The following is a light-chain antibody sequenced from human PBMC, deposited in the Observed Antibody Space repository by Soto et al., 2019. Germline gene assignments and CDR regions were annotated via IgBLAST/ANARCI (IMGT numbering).Light chain of an antibody. CDR2: GAS. J-gene: IGKJ4*01. CDR3: QQYGSSPPLT. CDR1: QSVSSSY. V-gene: IGKV3-20*01. Sequence: EIVLTQSPGTLSLSPGERATLSCRASQSVSSSYLAWYQQIPGQAPRLLIYGASKRATGIPDRLSGSGSGTDFTLTISRMEPEDFAVYYCQQYGSSPPLTFGGGTKVEIK.